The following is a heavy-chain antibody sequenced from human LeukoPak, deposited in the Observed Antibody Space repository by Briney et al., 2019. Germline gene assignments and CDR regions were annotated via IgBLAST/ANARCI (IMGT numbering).Heavy chain of an antibody. Sequence: PSESLSLTCTVSGGSISSSSYYWGWIRQPPGKWLEWNGSIYYSGSTYYNPSLKSRITISVDTCKNQFSLKLSSVTAADTAVYYCARQAIAVAGTRDLLAFDIWGQGTMVTVSS. J-gene: IGHJ3*02. CDR2: IYYSGST. CDR3: ARQAIAVAGTRDLLAFDI. D-gene: IGHD6-19*01. CDR1: GGSISSSSYY. V-gene: IGHV4-39*01.